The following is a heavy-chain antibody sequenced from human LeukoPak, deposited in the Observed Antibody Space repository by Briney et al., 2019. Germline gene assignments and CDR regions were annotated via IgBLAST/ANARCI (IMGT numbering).Heavy chain of an antibody. CDR3: AREIRDSGSYYDWFDP. Sequence: ASVKVSCKASGYTFTGYYMHWVRQAPGQGLEWMGWINPNSGGTNYAQKFQGRVTMTRDTSISTAYMELSRLRSDDTAVYYCAREIRDSGSYYDWFDPWGQGTLVTVFS. V-gene: IGHV1-2*02. CDR2: INPNSGGT. CDR1: GYTFTGYY. D-gene: IGHD1-26*01. J-gene: IGHJ5*02.